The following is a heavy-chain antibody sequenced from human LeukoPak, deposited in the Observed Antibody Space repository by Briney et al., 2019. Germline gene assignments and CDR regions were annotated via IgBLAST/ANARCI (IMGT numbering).Heavy chain of an antibody. CDR3: ARDVPLYDSSDYHYIY. CDR2: ISYDGSTK. V-gene: IGHV3-30*03. D-gene: IGHD3-22*01. J-gene: IGHJ4*02. CDR1: GFTFSTYG. Sequence: GGSLRLSCTASGFTFSTYGMHWVRQAPGKGLEWVTLISYDGSTKYYSDSVKGRFTLSRDNSKNTLYLQMNSLRAEDTAVYYCARDVPLYDSSDYHYIYWGQGTLVTVSS.